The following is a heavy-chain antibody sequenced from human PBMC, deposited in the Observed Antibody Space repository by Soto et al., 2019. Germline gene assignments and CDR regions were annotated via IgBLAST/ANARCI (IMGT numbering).Heavy chain of an antibody. V-gene: IGHV4-59*01. CDR1: GGSMRNYF. J-gene: IGHJ4*02. CDR3: AAGEASSRNLAPYYLDF. D-gene: IGHD6-13*01. CDR2: IHYSGATSFFP. Sequence: SETLSLTCTVSGGSMRNYFWTWIRQPPGKGLEWIGYIHYSGATSFFPSYNPSLRGRPTISEDTSKNQYSLKLLSVTTADTAVYFCAAGEASSRNLAPYYLDFWGQGTLVTVSS.